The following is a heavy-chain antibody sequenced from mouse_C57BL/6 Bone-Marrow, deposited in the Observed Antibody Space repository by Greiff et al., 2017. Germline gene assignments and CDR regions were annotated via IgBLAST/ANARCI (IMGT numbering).Heavy chain of an antibody. CDR2: ISYDGSN. V-gene: IGHV3-6*01. J-gene: IGHJ3*01. Sequence: DVKLQESGPGLVKPSQSLSLTCSVTGYSITSGYYWNWIRQFPGNKLEWMGYISYDGSNNYNPSLKNRISITRDTSKNQFFLKLNSVTTEDTATYYCASSSMVTTTAAWFAYWGQGTLVTVSA. CDR1: GYSITSGYY. D-gene: IGHD2-2*01. CDR3: ASSSMVTTTAAWFAY.